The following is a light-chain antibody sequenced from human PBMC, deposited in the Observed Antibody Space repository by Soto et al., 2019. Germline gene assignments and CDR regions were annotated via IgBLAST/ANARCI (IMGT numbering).Light chain of an antibody. CDR3: QQYGSSPFT. Sequence: EIVLTQSPGTLSLSPGERATLSCRASQSVSSSYLAWYQQKPGQAPRLLIYGASSRATGIPDGFSGSGSGKDFTRTESRLEPEDLAVYYCQQYGSSPFTFGPGTKVYIK. CDR1: QSVSSSY. J-gene: IGKJ3*01. CDR2: GAS. V-gene: IGKV3-20*01.